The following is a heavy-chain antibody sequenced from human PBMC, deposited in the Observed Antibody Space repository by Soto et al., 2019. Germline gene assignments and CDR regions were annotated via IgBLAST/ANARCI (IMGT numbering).Heavy chain of an antibody. D-gene: IGHD1-26*01. V-gene: IGHV4-59*01. CDR2: IYYSGST. J-gene: IGHJ4*02. CDR1: GGSISSYY. CDR3: ARGGWAYYFEY. Sequence: SETLSLTCTVSGGSISSYYWSWIRQPPGKGLEWIGYIYYSGSTNYNPSLKSRVTISVDTSKNQFSLKLSSVTAADTAVYYCARGGWAYYFEYWGQGTLVTVSS.